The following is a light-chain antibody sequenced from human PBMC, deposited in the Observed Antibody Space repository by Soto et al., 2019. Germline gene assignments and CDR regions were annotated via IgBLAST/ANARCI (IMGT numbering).Light chain of an antibody. CDR1: SSNIGSNA. CDR2: RNN. J-gene: IGLJ1*01. V-gene: IGLV1-44*01. Sequence: QSVLTQPPSASGTPGQRVTISCSGSSSNIGSNAVNWYQQLPGTAPKLLIYRNNERPSGVPDRFSGSKSGTSASLASSGLQSEDEADYYWAAWDDSLNGYVFGPGTKLTVL. CDR3: AAWDDSLNGYV.